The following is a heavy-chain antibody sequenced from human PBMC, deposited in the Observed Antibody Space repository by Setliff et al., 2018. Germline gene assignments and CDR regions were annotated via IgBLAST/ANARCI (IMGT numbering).Heavy chain of an antibody. V-gene: IGHV4-39*01. CDR2: IYYSGTT. CDR3: ASRTTGPGGWFDY. D-gene: IGHD1-1*01. CDR1: GGSISSSSYQ. J-gene: IGHJ5*01. Sequence: SETLSLTCTVSGGSISSSSYQWGWVRQTPGKGLEWIGSIYYSGTTYYSPSLKSRVTISVDTSKNQFSLRLTSVTAADTAIYYCASRTTGPGGWFDYWGQGALVTVSS.